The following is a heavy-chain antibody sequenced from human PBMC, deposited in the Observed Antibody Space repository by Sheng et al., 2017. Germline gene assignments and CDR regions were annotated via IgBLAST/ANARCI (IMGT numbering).Heavy chain of an antibody. V-gene: IGHV4-34*01. D-gene: IGHD3-22*01. J-gene: IGHJ5*02. Sequence: QVQLQQWGAGLLKPSETLSLTCAVYGGSFSGYYWSWIRQPPGKGLEWIGEINHSGSTNYNPSLKSRVTISVDTSKNQFSLKLSSVTAADTAVYYCARGRYYYDRTRFDPWGQGTLVTVSS. CDR3: ARGRYYYDRTRFDP. CDR1: GGSFSGYY. CDR2: INHSGST.